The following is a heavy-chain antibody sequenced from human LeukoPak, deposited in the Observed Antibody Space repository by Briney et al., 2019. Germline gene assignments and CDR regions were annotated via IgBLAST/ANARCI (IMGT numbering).Heavy chain of an antibody. V-gene: IGHV1-2*02. CDR2: INPNSGGT. J-gene: IGHJ6*02. CDR3: ARDSHYYYYGMDV. Sequence: GASVKVSCKASGYTFTGYYMHWVRQAPGQGLEWMGWINPNSGGTNYAQKFQGRVTMTRDTSISTAYMELSRLRSDDTAVYYCARDSHYYYYGMDVWGQGTTVTVSS. CDR1: GYTFTGYY.